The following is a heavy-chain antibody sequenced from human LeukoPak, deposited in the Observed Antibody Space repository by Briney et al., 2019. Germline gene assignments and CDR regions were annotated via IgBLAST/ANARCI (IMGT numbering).Heavy chain of an antibody. CDR2: INPNSGGT. J-gene: IGHJ4*02. CDR1: GYTFTGNY. Sequence: ASVKVSCKASGYTFTGNYMHWVRQAPGQGLEWMGWINPNSGGTNYAQKFQGRVTMTRDTSISTAYMELSRLRSDDTAVYYCARGGRYYYDSSGYLTDYWGQGTLVTVSS. V-gene: IGHV1-2*02. D-gene: IGHD3-22*01. CDR3: ARGGRYYYDSSGYLTDY.